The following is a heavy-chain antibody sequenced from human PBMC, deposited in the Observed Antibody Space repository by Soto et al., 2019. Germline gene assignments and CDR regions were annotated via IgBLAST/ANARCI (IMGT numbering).Heavy chain of an antibody. CDR2: ISYDGSNK. V-gene: IGHV3-30-3*01. Sequence: GGSLRLSCAASGFTFSSYAMHWVRQAPGKGLEWVAVISYDGSNKYYADSVKGRFTISRDNSKNTLYLQMNSLRAEDTAVYYCARGDRGAFALWGQGTMVTVSS. D-gene: IGHD2-21*02. CDR3: ARGDRGAFAL. CDR1: GFTFSSYA. J-gene: IGHJ3*01.